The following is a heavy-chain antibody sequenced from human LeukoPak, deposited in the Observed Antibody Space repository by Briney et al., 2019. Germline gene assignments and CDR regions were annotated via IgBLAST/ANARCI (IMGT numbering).Heavy chain of an antibody. J-gene: IGHJ3*01. CDR3: VRVDRPLHAFDL. V-gene: IGHV3-13*01. D-gene: IGHD2-21*01. CDR2: ITATGAI. Sequence: PGGSLRLSCAASGFTFSSYDMHWVRQPTGGGLEWVSSITATGAIYYADSVKGRFTLSGDSAKDSLYLQMNSLRAGDTAVYYCVRVDRPLHAFDLWGQGTMVTVSS. CDR1: GFTFSSYD.